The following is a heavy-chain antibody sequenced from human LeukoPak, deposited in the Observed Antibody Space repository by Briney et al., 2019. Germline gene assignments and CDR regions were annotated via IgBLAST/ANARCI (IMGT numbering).Heavy chain of an antibody. J-gene: IGHJ6*03. Sequence: SETLSLTCTVSGGSISSYYWSWIRQPPGKGLEWIGYIYYSGSTNYNPSLKSRVTISVDTSKNQFSLKLSSVTAADTAVYYCARRGLGALNCYYMDVWGKGTTVTVSS. CDR3: ARRGLGALNCYYMDV. V-gene: IGHV4-59*01. D-gene: IGHD3-10*01. CDR2: IYYSGST. CDR1: GGSISSYY.